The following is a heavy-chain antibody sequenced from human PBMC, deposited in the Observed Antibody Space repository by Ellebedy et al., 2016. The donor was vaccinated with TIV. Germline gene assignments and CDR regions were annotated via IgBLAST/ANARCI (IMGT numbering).Heavy chain of an antibody. CDR1: GFTFSSHG. CDR2: ITGGGDTT. Sequence: GESLKISCAASGFTFSSHGMAWVRQAPGKGLEWLSGITGGGDTTYYADSVKGRFTISRDNSKNTLFLQLSSLRAEYTAVFYCVRVMWPVPGPVDPFDYWGQGTPVTVSS. CDR3: VRVMWPVPGPVDPFDY. V-gene: IGHV3-23*01. D-gene: IGHD6-19*01. J-gene: IGHJ4*02.